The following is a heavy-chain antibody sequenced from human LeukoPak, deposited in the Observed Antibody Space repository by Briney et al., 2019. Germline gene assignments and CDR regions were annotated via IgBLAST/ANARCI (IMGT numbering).Heavy chain of an antibody. V-gene: IGHV1-24*01. J-gene: IGHJ3*02. CDR1: GYTLTELS. Sequence: ASVKVSCEVSGYTLTELSMHWVRQAPGKGLEWMGGFDPEDGETIYAQKFQGRVTMTEDTSTDTAYMELSSLRSEDTAVYYCATSGDRYDSSGYDAFDIWGQGTMVTVSS. D-gene: IGHD3-22*01. CDR2: FDPEDGET. CDR3: ATSGDRYDSSGYDAFDI.